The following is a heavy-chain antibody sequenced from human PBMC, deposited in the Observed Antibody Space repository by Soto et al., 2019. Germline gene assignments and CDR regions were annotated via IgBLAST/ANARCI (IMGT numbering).Heavy chain of an antibody. CDR2: INSDGSST. CDR1: GFTFSSYW. D-gene: IGHD6-6*01. CDR3: ASLVAARPFYYYGIDV. J-gene: IGHJ6*02. V-gene: IGHV3-74*01. Sequence: PGGSLRLSCAASGFTFSSYWMHWVRQAPGKGLVWVSRINSDGSSTSYADSVKGRFTISRDNAKNTLYLQMNSLRAEDTAVYYCASLVAARPFYYYGIDVWGQGTTVTVSS.